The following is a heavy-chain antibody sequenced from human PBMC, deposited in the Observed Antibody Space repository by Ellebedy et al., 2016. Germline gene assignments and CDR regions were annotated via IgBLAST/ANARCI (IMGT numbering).Heavy chain of an antibody. CDR1: GGSISNYY. V-gene: IGHV4-59*08. CDR3: ARHGAVGGFGVDP. J-gene: IGHJ5*02. Sequence: SETLSLTCTVSGGSISNYYWSWIRQPPGKGLEWIGYIFHSGNTDYNPSLKRRVTISADTSKNQFSLRLTSLTAADTALYYCARHGAVGGFGVDPWGQGTLVTVSS. D-gene: IGHD3-16*01. CDR2: IFHSGNT.